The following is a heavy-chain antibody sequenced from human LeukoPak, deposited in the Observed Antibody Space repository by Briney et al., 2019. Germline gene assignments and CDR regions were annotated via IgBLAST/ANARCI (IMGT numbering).Heavy chain of an antibody. V-gene: IGHV3-74*01. J-gene: IGHJ4*02. CDR1: GFTFRSYW. D-gene: IGHD2-15*01. CDR2: INSDGSTT. Sequence: GGSLRLSCAASGFTFRSYWMHWVRQAPGKGLVWVSRINSDGSTTNYADSVKGRFTISRDNTKNTLYLQMNSLRAEDTAVYYCAKGGYCSGGSCYYFDYWGQGTLVTVSS. CDR3: AKGGYCSGGSCYYFDY.